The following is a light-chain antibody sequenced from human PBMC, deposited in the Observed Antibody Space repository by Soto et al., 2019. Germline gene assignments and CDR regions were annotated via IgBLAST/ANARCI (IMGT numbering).Light chain of an antibody. V-gene: IGKV1-5*03. Sequence: DIQMTRAPSSLSASVGDRVTITCRASQSISSYLNWYQQKPGKAPNLLIYKASSLESGVPSRFSGSGSGTEFTLTISSLQPDDFATYYCQQYNSYPITFGQGTRLEI. CDR3: QQYNSYPIT. CDR1: QSISSY. J-gene: IGKJ5*01. CDR2: KAS.